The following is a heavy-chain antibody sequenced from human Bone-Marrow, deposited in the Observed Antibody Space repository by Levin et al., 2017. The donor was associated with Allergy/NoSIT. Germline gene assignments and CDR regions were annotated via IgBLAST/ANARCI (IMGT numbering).Heavy chain of an antibody. CDR2: ISGSGTYT. CDR3: AKRNSGYYDFDN. V-gene: IGHV3-23*01. J-gene: IGHJ4*02. CDR1: GFTFNTYA. Sequence: PGGSLRLSCAASGFTFNTYAMSWVRQAPGKGLEWVSAISGSGTYTYYADSVKGRFTISRDNSNHMVSLQMNSLRVEDTATYYCAKRNSGYYDFDNWGQGTLVTVSS. D-gene: IGHD3-22*01.